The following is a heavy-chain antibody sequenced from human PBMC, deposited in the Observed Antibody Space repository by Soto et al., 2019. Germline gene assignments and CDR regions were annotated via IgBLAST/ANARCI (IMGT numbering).Heavy chain of an antibody. CDR3: ARQAGATYYYYGMDV. CDR1: GCSFINYW. J-gene: IGHJ6*02. V-gene: IGHV5-10-1*01. Sequence: PGESLKSSCKGSGCSFINYWISWVRQLPGKGLEWMGRIDPSDSYTNYSPSFQGHVTISADKSISTAYLQWSSLKASDTAMYYCARQAGATYYYYGMDVWGQGTTVTVSS. D-gene: IGHD1-26*01. CDR2: IDPSDSYT.